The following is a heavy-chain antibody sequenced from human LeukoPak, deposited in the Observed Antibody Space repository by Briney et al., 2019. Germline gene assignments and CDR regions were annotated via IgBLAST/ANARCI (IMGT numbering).Heavy chain of an antibody. Sequence: GESLQISCKASGYSFTSYWIGWVRQLPGKGLEWMGIIYPGDSYTTYSPSFQGQVTISADKSMNTAYLQWSSLKASDTAMYYCAREKMSTTGVDYWGQGTLVTVSS. CDR1: GYSFTSYW. D-gene: IGHD5-24*01. CDR2: IYPGDSYT. J-gene: IGHJ4*02. V-gene: IGHV5-51*01. CDR3: AREKMSTTGVDY.